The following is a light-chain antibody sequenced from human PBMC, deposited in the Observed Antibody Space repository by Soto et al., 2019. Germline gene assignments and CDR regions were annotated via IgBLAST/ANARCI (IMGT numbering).Light chain of an antibody. V-gene: IGKV3-15*01. CDR1: QSISSN. Sequence: EIVMTQSPGTLSVSPGERATVSCRASQSISSNLAWYQQKPGQALRLLIYGADTRATGIPVRFSGSGSGTEFTLTISSLQSEDFAMYYCQQYKDWPPSVTFGGGTKVEI. CDR3: QQYKDWPPSVT. J-gene: IGKJ4*01. CDR2: GAD.